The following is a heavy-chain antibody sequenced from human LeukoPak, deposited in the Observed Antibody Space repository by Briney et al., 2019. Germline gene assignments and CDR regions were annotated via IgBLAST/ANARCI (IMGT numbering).Heavy chain of an antibody. CDR3: AKDKACNGGTCLDAFDV. J-gene: IGHJ3*01. Sequence: PGGSLRLSCATSGFSFSNYAMSWVRRAPGKGLEWVSTISGDGGTTFYAESVKGRFLISRDKSKNTLYLQMSSLRADDTALYYYAKDKACNGGTCLDAFDVWGQGTMVTVSS. CDR1: GFSFSNYA. D-gene: IGHD2-15*01. CDR2: ISGDGGTT. V-gene: IGHV3-23*01.